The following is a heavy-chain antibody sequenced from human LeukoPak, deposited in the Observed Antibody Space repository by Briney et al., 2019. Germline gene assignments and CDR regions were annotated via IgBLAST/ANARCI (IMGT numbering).Heavy chain of an antibody. CDR2: IDSHNGDG. J-gene: IGHJ4*02. Sequence: ASVKVSCKASGYSFVFFGVSWVRQAPGQGLEWVGWIDSHNGDGNYAEKFQDRVTMTTDTSTTTSYMELRSLRSDDTAVYYCARAVSGSLYGDFDFWGQGTLVTVSA. CDR1: GYSFVFFG. D-gene: IGHD1-26*01. CDR3: ARAVSGSLYGDFDF. V-gene: IGHV1-18*01.